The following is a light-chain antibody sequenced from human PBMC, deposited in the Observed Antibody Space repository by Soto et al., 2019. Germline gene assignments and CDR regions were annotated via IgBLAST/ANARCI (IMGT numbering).Light chain of an antibody. CDR3: QQYNSYLWT. V-gene: IGKV1-5*01. Sequence: DIQMTESPSTLSASVGDRVTITCRASQSISSWLAWYQQKPGKAPKLLIYDASSLESGVPSRFSGSGSGTEFTPTISSLQPDDLATYYCQQYNSYLWTFGQGTKVEIK. J-gene: IGKJ1*01. CDR1: QSISSW. CDR2: DAS.